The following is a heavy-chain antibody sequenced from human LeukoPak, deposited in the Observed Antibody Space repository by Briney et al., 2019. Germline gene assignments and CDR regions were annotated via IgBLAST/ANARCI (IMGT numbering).Heavy chain of an antibody. J-gene: IGHJ4*02. Sequence: LETLSLTCAAYGGSFSGYYWSWIRQPPGKGLEWIGEINHSGSTNYNPSLKSRVTISVDTSKNQFSLKLSSVTAADTAVYYCARGREKDMITFGGVTTFDYWGQGTLVTVSS. CDR3: ARGREKDMITFGGVTTFDY. CDR2: INHSGST. CDR1: GGSFSGYY. D-gene: IGHD3-16*01. V-gene: IGHV4-34*01.